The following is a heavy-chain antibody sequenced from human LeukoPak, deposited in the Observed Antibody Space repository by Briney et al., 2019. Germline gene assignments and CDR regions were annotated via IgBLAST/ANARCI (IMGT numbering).Heavy chain of an antibody. J-gene: IGHJ4*02. CDR2: ISYDGSNK. Sequence: QPGRSLRLSCAASGFTFSSYAMHWVRQAPGKGLEWVAVISYDGSNKYYADSVKGRFTISRDNSKNTLYLQMNSLRAEDTAVYYCARGKTTDYWGQGTLVTVSS. CDR3: ARGKTTDY. CDR1: GFTFSSYA. D-gene: IGHD1-1*01. V-gene: IGHV3-30*04.